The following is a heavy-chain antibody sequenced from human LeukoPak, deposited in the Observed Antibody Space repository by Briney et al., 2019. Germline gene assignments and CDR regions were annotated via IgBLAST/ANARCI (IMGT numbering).Heavy chain of an antibody. D-gene: IGHD3-10*01. CDR2: INPNSGGT. J-gene: IGHJ4*02. Sequence: ASVKVSCKASGYTFTGYYMHWVRQAPGQGLEWTGWINPNSGGTNYAQKFQGRVTMTRDTSISTAYMELSRLRSDDTAVYYCARGEEYYGSGSYVPDYWGQGTLVTVSS. V-gene: IGHV1-2*02. CDR1: GYTFTGYY. CDR3: ARGEEYYGSGSYVPDY.